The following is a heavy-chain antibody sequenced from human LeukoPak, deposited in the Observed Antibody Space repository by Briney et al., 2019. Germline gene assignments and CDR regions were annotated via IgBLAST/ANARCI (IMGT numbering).Heavy chain of an antibody. D-gene: IGHD2-2*01. CDR1: GFTFSSYW. V-gene: IGHV3-7*01. Sequence: TGGSLRLSCAASGFTFSSYWMSWVRQAPGKGLEGVANIQQHGSETYYGDSVKGRFTISRDNAKNSLYLQMNSLRAEDTAVYYCATYSSSNGREFQYWGQGTLVTVSS. CDR3: ATYSSSNGREFQY. J-gene: IGHJ1*01. CDR2: IQQHGSET.